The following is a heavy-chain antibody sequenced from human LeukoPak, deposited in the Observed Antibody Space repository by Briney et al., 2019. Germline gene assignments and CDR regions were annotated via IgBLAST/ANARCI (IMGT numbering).Heavy chain of an antibody. Sequence: GGPLRLSCTASGFTFGDYAMSWVRQAPGKGLEWVGFIRSKAYGGTTEYAASVKGRFTISRDDSKSIAYLQMNSLKTEDTAVYYCTRVFPRGLYYYYYMDVWVKGTTVTVSS. CDR1: GFTFGDYA. CDR2: IRSKAYGGTT. J-gene: IGHJ6*03. CDR3: TRVFPRGLYYYYYMDV. V-gene: IGHV3-49*04.